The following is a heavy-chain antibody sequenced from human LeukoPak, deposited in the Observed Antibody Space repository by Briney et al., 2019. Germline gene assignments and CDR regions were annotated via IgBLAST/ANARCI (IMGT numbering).Heavy chain of an antibody. CDR3: AREVADTVTTYFLDY. CDR2: TCYRSKWYN. V-gene: IGHV6-1*01. D-gene: IGHD4-17*01. CDR1: GDSVSSNSAT. J-gene: IGHJ4*02. Sequence: SQTLSLTCAISGDSVSSNSATWNWIRQSPSRGLEWLGRTCYRSKWYNDYAMSVKSRININPDTSKNQFSLKLSSVTAADTAVYYCAREVADTVTTYFLDYWGQGTLVTVSS.